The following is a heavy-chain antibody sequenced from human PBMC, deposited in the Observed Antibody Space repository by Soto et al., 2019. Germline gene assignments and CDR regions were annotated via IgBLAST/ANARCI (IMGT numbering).Heavy chain of an antibody. Sequence: QLQLQESGSGLVKPSQTLSLTCAVSGGSISSGGYSWSWIRQPPGKGLEWIGYIYQSKRSYYNPSLKSRVTISVDRSKNQFSLKLSSVTAADTAVYYCARGGDILTGPFDYWGQGALVTVSS. CDR1: GGSISSGGYS. V-gene: IGHV4-30-2*01. D-gene: IGHD3-9*01. CDR2: IYQSKRS. CDR3: ARGGDILTGPFDY. J-gene: IGHJ4*02.